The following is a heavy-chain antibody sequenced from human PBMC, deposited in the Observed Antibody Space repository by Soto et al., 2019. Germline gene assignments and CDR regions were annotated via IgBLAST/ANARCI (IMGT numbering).Heavy chain of an antibody. V-gene: IGHV4-59*01. CDR3: ARDLWGYCGTDCYPLDV. D-gene: IGHD2-21*02. CDR1: GGTISRYY. J-gene: IGHJ6*02. CDR2: MYNTGST. Sequence: QVQLQESGPGLVKPSETLSLTCTVSGGTISRYYWSWIRQPPGKGLEWIGYMYNTGSTVYNPSFKSRVTISLDTVKSQFLLKLNSVTAADTAVYYCARDLWGYCGTDCYPLDVWGQGTTVTVSS.